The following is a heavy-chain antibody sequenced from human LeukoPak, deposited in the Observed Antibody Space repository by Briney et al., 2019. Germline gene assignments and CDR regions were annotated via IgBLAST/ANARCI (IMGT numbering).Heavy chain of an antibody. J-gene: IGHJ4*02. CDR1: GGSFSGYY. CDR3: ARVIEMATITWYFDY. V-gene: IGHV4-34*01. CDR2: INHSGST. D-gene: IGHD5-24*01. Sequence: SETLSLTCAVYGGSFSGYYWSWIRQPPGKGLEWIGEINHSGSTNYNPSLKSRVTISVDTSKNQISLKLSSVTAADTAVYYCARVIEMATITWYFDYWGQGTLVTVSS.